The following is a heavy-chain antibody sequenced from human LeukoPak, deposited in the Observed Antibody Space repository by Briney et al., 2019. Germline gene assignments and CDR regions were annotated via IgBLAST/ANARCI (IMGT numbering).Heavy chain of an antibody. Sequence: PGGSLRLSCAASGFTFSGYAMSWVRQAPGKGLEWVSTISAGGGSTYYANSVKGRFTISRDNSKNTLYLQTNSLRAEDTAVYYCAKGSSPFDPWGQGTLVTVSS. D-gene: IGHD2-15*01. CDR3: AKGSSPFDP. V-gene: IGHV3-23*01. CDR2: ISAGGGST. J-gene: IGHJ5*02. CDR1: GFTFSGYA.